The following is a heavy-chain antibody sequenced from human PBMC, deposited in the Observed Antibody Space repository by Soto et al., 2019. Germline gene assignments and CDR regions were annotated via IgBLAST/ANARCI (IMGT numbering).Heavy chain of an antibody. CDR3: ASYGYYPDY. Sequence: QLQLQESGPGLVKPSETLSLTCTVSGGSISGSSYYWGWIRQPPGKGLEGIGTIFYSGTTYYNPSLKSRVTISVDTSKNQFSLRLTSVTAADTAVYYCASYGYYPDYWGQGTLVTVSS. V-gene: IGHV4-39*01. D-gene: IGHD4-17*01. J-gene: IGHJ4*02. CDR1: GGSISGSSYY. CDR2: IFYSGTT.